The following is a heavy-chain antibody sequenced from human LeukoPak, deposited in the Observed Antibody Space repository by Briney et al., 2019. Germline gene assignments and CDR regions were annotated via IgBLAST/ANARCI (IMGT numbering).Heavy chain of an antibody. J-gene: IGHJ4*02. Sequence: GGSLRLSCAASGLTFSSYEMSWVRQAPGKGLEWISYISSSGSTMYYADSVKGRFTISRDNAKNSLYLQMNSLRAEDTAVYYCASYSSSWVFDYWGQGTLVTVSS. CDR3: ASYSSSWVFDY. CDR1: GLTFSSYE. D-gene: IGHD6-13*01. CDR2: ISSSGSTM. V-gene: IGHV3-48*03.